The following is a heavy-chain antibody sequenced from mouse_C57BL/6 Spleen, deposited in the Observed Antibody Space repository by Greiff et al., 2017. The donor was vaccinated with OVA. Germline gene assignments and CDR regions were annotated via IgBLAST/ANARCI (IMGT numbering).Heavy chain of an antibody. CDR3: TRSSTTVLDWYFDV. J-gene: IGHJ1*03. CDR2: IYPGNSAT. V-gene: IGHV1-5*01. CDR1: GYTFTSYW. D-gene: IGHD1-1*01. Sequence: VQLQQSGTVLARPGASVKMSCKTSGYTFTSYWMHWVKQRHGQGLEWIGAIYPGNSATSYNQKFKGKAKLTAVTSASTAYMELSSLTNEYSAVYFCTRSSTTVLDWYFDVWGTGTTVTVSS.